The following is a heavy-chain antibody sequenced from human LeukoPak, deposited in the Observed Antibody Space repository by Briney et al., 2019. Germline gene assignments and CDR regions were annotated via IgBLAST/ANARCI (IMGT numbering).Heavy chain of an antibody. CDR2: ICGSGGST. D-gene: IGHD2-8*01. Sequence: PGGSLRLSCAASGFTFSSYAVSWVRQAPGKGLEWVSSICGSGGSTYSADSVKGRFTISRDNSKNTLYLQMNRLRAEDTALYYCAKDRSCTNDICHGDFDYWGQGTLVTVSS. J-gene: IGHJ4*02. V-gene: IGHV3-23*01. CDR1: GFTFSSYA. CDR3: AKDRSCTNDICHGDFDY.